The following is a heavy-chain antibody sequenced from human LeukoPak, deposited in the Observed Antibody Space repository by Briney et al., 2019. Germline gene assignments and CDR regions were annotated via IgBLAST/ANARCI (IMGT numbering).Heavy chain of an antibody. CDR1: GGSISSGDYY. CDR2: IYYSGST. V-gene: IGHV4-30-4*08. Sequence: PSETLSLTCTVSGGSISSGDYYWSWIRQPPGKGLEWIGYIYYSGSTYYNPSLKSRVTITVDTSKNQFSLKLSSVTAADTAVCYCARARYCSSTSCVALDYWGQGTLVTVSS. CDR3: ARARYCSSTSCVALDY. J-gene: IGHJ4*02. D-gene: IGHD2-2*01.